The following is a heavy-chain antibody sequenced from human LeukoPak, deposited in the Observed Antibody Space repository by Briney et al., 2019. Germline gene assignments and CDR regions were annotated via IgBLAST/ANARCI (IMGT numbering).Heavy chain of an antibody. D-gene: IGHD2-8*02. V-gene: IGHV3-53*01. CDR2: IYSGGPT. Sequence: PGGSLRLSCAASGFTFSSYGMHWVRQAPGKGLEWVSVIYSGGPTYYADSVKGRFTISRDNSKNTVYLQMNSLRGEDTAVYFCARGWVVATGGFDMWGQGTMVTVSS. CDR1: GFTFSSYG. J-gene: IGHJ3*02. CDR3: ARGWVVATGGFDM.